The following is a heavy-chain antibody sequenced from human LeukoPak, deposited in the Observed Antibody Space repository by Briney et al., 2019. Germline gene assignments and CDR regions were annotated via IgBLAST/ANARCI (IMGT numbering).Heavy chain of an antibody. V-gene: IGHV4-39*01. CDR2: IYYSGST. Sequence: SETLSLTCTVSGGFTTSSSYYWGWIRQPPGKGLEWIGTIYYSGSTYYNPSLKSRVTISGDTSKNQFSLKLSSVTAADTAVYYCARRHHCSGGTCYVYFDYWGQGTLVTVSS. J-gene: IGHJ4*02. D-gene: IGHD2-15*01. CDR1: GGFTTSSSYY. CDR3: ARRHHCSGGTCYVYFDY.